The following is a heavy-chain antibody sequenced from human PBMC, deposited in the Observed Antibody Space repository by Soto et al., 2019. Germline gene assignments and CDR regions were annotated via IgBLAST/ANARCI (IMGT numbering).Heavy chain of an antibody. CDR3: ARGKYYYGSGSYYNSFLGYDPAYYYYYGMDV. V-gene: IGHV4-59*01. D-gene: IGHD3-10*01. CDR1: GGSISSYY. CDR2: IYYSGST. Sequence: PSETLSLTCTVSGGSISSYYWSWIRQPPGKGLEWIGHIYYSGSTNYNPSLKSRVTISVDTSKNQFSLKVSSVTAADTAVYYCARGKYYYGSGSYYNSFLGYDPAYYYYYGMDVWGQGTTVTVSS. J-gene: IGHJ6*02.